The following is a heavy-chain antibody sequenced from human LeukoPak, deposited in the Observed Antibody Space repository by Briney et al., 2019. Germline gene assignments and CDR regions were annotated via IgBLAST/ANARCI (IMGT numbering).Heavy chain of an antibody. J-gene: IGHJ5*02. V-gene: IGHV1-2*04. D-gene: IGHD4-17*01. CDR1: GYTFTGYY. CDR3: ARGYGEPNWFGP. CDR2: INANSGDT. Sequence: SVKVSCKASGYTFTGYYIHWVRQDPGQGLEWMGWINANSGDTNYAQNFQDWVTMTRDTSISTAYMELSRLRFDDTAVYYCARGYGEPNWFGPWGQGTLVTVSS.